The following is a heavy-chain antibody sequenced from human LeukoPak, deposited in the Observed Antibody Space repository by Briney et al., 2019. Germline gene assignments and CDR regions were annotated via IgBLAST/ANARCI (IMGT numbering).Heavy chain of an antibody. J-gene: IGHJ4*02. D-gene: IGHD6-13*01. CDR3: ARGSKAAPGTFDY. Sequence: GSLRLSCAASGFTFRNYVIHWIRQPPGKGLEWIGYIYYTGSTDYNPSLKSRVAISVDTSKNQFSLKLSSVTAADTAVYYCARGSKAAPGTFDYWGQGTLVTVSS. CDR1: GFTFRNYV. CDR2: IYYTGST. V-gene: IGHV4-59*01.